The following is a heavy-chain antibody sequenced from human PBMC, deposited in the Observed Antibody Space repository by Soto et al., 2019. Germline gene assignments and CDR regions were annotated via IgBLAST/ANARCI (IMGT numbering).Heavy chain of an antibody. D-gene: IGHD1-20*01. CDR3: AKSRGIAVTTFNWFDS. Sequence: SETLSLTCNVSGGSIGCYYWNWIRQSPGRGLEWIGSILYSGNTNYNPSLSSRVTISVDPSKNQFSLKVHSVNAADTAIYYCAKSRGIAVTTFNWFDSWGQGTQVTVSS. CDR1: GGSIGCYY. CDR2: ILYSGNT. V-gene: IGHV4-59*01. J-gene: IGHJ5*01.